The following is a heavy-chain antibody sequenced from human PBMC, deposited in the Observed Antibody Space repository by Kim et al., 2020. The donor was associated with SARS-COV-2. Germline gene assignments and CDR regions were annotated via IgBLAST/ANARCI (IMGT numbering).Heavy chain of an antibody. CDR2: INAGNGNT. V-gene: IGHV1-3*01. D-gene: IGHD3-10*01. CDR3: ARGGELLWFGELFSAPYFDY. CDR1: GYTFTSYA. J-gene: IGHJ4*02. Sequence: ASVKVSCKASGYTFTSYAMHWVRQAPGQRLEWMGWINAGNGNTKYSQKFQGRVTITRDTSASTAYMELSSLRSEDTAVYYCARGGELLWFGELFSAPYFDYWGQGTLVTVS.